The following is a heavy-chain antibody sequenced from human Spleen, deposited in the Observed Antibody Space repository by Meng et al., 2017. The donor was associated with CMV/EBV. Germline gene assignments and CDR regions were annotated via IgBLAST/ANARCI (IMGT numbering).Heavy chain of an antibody. CDR3: ARSLYGGHSRSLDL. V-gene: IGHV4-61*01. J-gene: IGHJ5*02. CDR2: IYYSGNT. Sequence: SETLSLTCAVSGGSVSSGTYYWTSIRQPPGKGLEWFGYIYYSGNTKYNPSLKSRVTISVDTSKHQFSLNLRSVTTADTAVYYCARSLYGGHSRSLDLWGQGTLVTVSS. D-gene: IGHD4-23*01. CDR1: GGSVSSGTYY.